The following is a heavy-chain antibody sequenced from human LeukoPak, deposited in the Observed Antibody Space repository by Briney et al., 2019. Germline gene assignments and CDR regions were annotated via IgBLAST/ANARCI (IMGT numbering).Heavy chain of an antibody. J-gene: IGHJ4*02. CDR3: AKDRVSSSWLDY. CDR2: ISYDGSNK. V-gene: IGHV3-30*04. CDR1: GFTFSSYA. Sequence: GRSLRLSCAASGFTFSSYAMHWVRQAPGKGLEWVAVISYDGSNKYYADSVKGRFTISRDNSKNTLYLQMNSLRAEDTAVYYCAKDRVSSSWLDYWGQGTLVTVSS. D-gene: IGHD6-13*01.